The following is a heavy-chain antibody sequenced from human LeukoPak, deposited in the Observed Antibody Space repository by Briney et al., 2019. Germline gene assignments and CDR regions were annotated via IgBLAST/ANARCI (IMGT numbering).Heavy chain of an antibody. V-gene: IGHV4-61*02. CDR1: GDSITSGRYY. CDR2: IYSSGNT. D-gene: IGHD3-3*01. J-gene: IGHJ3*01. CDR3: ARITDRTIFGEIMHGFDV. Sequence: PSQTLSLTCTVSGDSITSGRYYWSWIRQPAGKELEWIGRIYSSGNTDYHPYIVSLKSRVTLSLDTSKSQFFLDLTSVTAADTAVYYCARITDRTIFGEIMHGFDVWGQGTPVTVSS.